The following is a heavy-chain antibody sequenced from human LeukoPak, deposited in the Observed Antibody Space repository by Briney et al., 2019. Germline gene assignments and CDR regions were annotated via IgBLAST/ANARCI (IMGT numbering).Heavy chain of an antibody. CDR3: ARDRVVVVPAAGYYYYGMDV. Sequence: GGSLRLSCAASGFTFSSYEMNWVRQAPGKGLEWVSYISSSGSTIYYADSVKGRFTISRDNAKNSLYLQMNSLRAEDTAVYYCARDRVVVVPAAGYYYYGMDVWGQGTTVIVSS. CDR1: GFTFSSYE. CDR2: ISSSGSTI. V-gene: IGHV3-48*03. J-gene: IGHJ6*02. D-gene: IGHD2-2*01.